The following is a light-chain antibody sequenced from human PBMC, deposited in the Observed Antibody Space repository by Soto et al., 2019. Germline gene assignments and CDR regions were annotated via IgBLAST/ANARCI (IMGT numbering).Light chain of an antibody. CDR1: QSVGSN. Sequence: EVVMTQSPATLSVSPGERATLSCRASQSVGSNLAWYQQKPGQAPRLLIYGASTRATGIPARFSGSGSGTGFTLTISSLQSEDFAIYYCQQYNIWPPVTFGQGTRLEIK. CDR2: GAS. CDR3: QQYNIWPPVT. V-gene: IGKV3-15*01. J-gene: IGKJ5*01.